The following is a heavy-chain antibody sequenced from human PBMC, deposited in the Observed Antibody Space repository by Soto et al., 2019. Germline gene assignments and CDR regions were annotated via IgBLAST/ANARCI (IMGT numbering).Heavy chain of an antibody. D-gene: IGHD4-17*01. Sequence: PSETLSLTCTVSGGSISSSSYYWDWIRQPPGKGLECIGSIYYDGSTYYNPSLKSRVTISVDRSKNQFSLKLSSVTAADTAVYYCARSQTTVTSYDYWGQGTLVTVSS. V-gene: IGHV4-39*07. J-gene: IGHJ4*02. CDR2: IYYDGST. CDR1: GGSISSSSYY. CDR3: ARSQTTVTSYDY.